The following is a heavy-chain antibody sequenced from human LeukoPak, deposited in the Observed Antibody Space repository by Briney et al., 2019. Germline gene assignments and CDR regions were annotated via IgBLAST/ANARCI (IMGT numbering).Heavy chain of an antibody. CDR3: ASSVSSGWYLF. CDR1: GGSISSYY. J-gene: IGHJ4*02. Sequence: SETLSLTCIVSGGSISSYYWSWIRQPPGKGLEWIGYTSYSGSTNHNPSLKSRVTISVDTSKNQFSLKLSTVTAADTAVYHCASSVSSGWYLFWGQGTLVTVSS. D-gene: IGHD6-19*01. CDR2: TSYSGST. V-gene: IGHV4-59*08.